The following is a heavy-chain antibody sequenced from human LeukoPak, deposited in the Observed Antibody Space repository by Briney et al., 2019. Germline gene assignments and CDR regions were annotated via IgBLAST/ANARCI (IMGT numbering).Heavy chain of an antibody. J-gene: IGHJ4*02. V-gene: IGHV3-21*01. CDR3: ARDRIAAAGSFDY. Sequence: GGSLRLSCVASGFPFSSYSMNWVRQAPGKGLEWVSSISSSSSYIYYADSVKGRFTISRDNAKNSLYLQMNSLRAEDTAVYYCARDRIAAAGSFDYWGQGTLVTVSS. CDR1: GFPFSSYS. D-gene: IGHD6-13*01. CDR2: ISSSSSYI.